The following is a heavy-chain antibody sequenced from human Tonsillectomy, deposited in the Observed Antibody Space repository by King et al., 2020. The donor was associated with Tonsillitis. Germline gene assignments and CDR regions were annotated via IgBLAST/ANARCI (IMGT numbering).Heavy chain of an antibody. J-gene: IGHJ3*01. V-gene: IGHV1-2*02. Sequence: VQLVESGAEVKKPGASVKISCKASGYTFSDSYIHWVRQAPGQGLEWMEWSSPNSGGTNYVQKFQGRVTMTRNTSIITAYMEVNSLRSDDTAVYYCARDEIVATPSGSAFDLWGQGTMVTVSS. CDR3: ARDEIVATPSGSAFDL. D-gene: IGHD3-10*01. CDR2: SSPNSGGT. CDR1: GYTFSDSY.